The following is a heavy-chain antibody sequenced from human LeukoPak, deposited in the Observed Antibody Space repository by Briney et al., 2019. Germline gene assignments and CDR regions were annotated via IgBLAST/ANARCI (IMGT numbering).Heavy chain of an antibody. CDR3: AKDIDYYDSSGYYGPNFDY. Sequence: PGGSLRLSCAASGFTFSSYGMHWVRQAPGKGLEWVAVISYDGSNKYYADSVTGRFTISRDNSKNTLYLQMNSLRAEDTAVYYCAKDIDYYDSSGYYGPNFDYWGQGTLVTVSS. V-gene: IGHV3-30*18. J-gene: IGHJ4*02. CDR2: ISYDGSNK. D-gene: IGHD3-22*01. CDR1: GFTFSSYG.